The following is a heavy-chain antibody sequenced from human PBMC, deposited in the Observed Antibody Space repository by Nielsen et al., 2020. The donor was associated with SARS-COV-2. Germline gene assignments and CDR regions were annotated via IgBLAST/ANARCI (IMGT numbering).Heavy chain of an antibody. CDR1: GSFHSFYS. J-gene: IGHJ4*02. V-gene: IGHV3-48*02. D-gene: IGHD6-6*01. CDR2: ITSTCNTI. CDR3: ARDSPSMAARRFYYFDD. Sequence: PIPSRRSPGSFHSFYSMNWVREAPGKGLGRVSYITSTCNTIYYPDSVKSRFTITIDNADNSSYLQMDSLRDEDTAVYYCARDSPSMAARRFYYFDDWGQGTLVAVSS.